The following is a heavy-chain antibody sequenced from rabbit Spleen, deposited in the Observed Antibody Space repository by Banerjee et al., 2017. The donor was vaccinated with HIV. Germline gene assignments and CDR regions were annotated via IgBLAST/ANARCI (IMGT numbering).Heavy chain of an antibody. CDR2: VDVGSSGFT. V-gene: IGHV1S45*01. Sequence: QEQLEESGGGLVKPGGSLTLTCKASGIDFSNYFYMCWVRQAPGKGLEWIGCVDVGSSGFTYFANWAKGRFTISKTSSTTVTLQMTSLTAADTATYFCARDTGTSFSTYGMDLWGPGTLVTVS. J-gene: IGHJ6*01. CDR1: GIDFSNYFY. CDR3: ARDTGTSFSTYGMDL. D-gene: IGHD8-1*01.